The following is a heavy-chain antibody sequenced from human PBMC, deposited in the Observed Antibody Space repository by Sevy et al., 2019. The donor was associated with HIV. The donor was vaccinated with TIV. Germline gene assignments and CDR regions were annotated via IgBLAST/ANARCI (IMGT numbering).Heavy chain of an antibody. D-gene: IGHD3-10*01. CDR1: GFTFSSYA. CDR3: AREEVLLWFGELPPWYFDY. CDR2: ISYDGSNK. J-gene: IGHJ4*02. Sequence: GGSLRLSCAASGFTFSSYAMHWVRQAPGKGLEWVAVISYDGSNKYYADSVKGRFTISRDNSKNTLYLQMNSLRAEGTAVYYCAREEVLLWFGELPPWYFDYWGQGTLVTVSS. V-gene: IGHV3-30-3*01.